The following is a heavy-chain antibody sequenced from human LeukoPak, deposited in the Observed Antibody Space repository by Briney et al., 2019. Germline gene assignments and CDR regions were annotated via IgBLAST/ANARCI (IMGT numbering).Heavy chain of an antibody. CDR1: GGTFSSYA. CDR3: AAMVRGVITLYYYYYYMDV. J-gene: IGHJ6*03. D-gene: IGHD3-10*01. V-gene: IGHV1-69*05. CDR2: IIPIFGTA. Sequence: SVKVSCKASGGTFSSYAISWVRQAPGQGLEWMGGIIPIFGTANYAQKFQGRVTITTDESTSTAYMELSSLRSGDTAVYYCAAMVRGVITLYYYYYYMDVWGKGTTVTVSS.